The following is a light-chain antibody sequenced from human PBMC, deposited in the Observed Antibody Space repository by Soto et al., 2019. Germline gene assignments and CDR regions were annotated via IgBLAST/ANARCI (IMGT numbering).Light chain of an antibody. CDR2: STS. CDR3: LLYYGGGLV. Sequence: QAVVTQEPSLTVSPGGTVTLTCASSTGAVTSGYYPNWFQQKPGQAPRALIYSTSNKQSWTPARFSGSLLGGKAALTLSGVQPEDEAEYYCLLYYGGGLVFGGGTKLTVL. J-gene: IGLJ3*02. V-gene: IGLV7-43*01. CDR1: TGAVTSGYY.